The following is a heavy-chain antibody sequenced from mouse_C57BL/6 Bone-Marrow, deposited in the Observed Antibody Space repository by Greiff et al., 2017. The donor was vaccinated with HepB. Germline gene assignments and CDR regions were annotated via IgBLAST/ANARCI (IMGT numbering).Heavy chain of an antibody. J-gene: IGHJ1*03. V-gene: IGHV1-76*01. CDR1: GYTFTDYY. CDR2: IYPGSGNT. CDR3: ARAYYDGSSHWYFDV. D-gene: IGHD1-1*01. Sequence: VQLQQSGAELVRPGASVKLSCKASGYTFTDYYINWVKQRPGQGLEWIARIYPGSGNTYYNEKFKGKATLTAEKSSSTAYMQLSSLTSEDSAVYFCARAYYDGSSHWYFDVWGTGTTVTVSS.